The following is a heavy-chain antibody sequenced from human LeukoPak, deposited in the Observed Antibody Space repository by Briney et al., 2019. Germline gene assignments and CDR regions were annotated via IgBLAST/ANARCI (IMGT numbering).Heavy chain of an antibody. CDR1: GGSISSSTYY. V-gene: IGHV4-39*07. J-gene: IGHJ6*03. D-gene: IGHD3-10*01. CDR2: IYYSGST. CDR3: ARLYASGSYAQYCYYMDV. Sequence: SETLSLTCTVSGGSISSSTYYWGWIRQPPGKGLEWIGNIYYSGSTYYNPSLQSRVTISVDTSKNQFSLNLSSVTAADTAVYFCARLYASGSYAQYCYYMDVWGKGTTVTVS.